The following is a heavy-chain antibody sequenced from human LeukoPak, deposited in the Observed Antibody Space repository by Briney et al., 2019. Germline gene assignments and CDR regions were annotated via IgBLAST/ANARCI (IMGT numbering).Heavy chain of an antibody. CDR2: ISGSGGST. J-gene: IGHJ4*02. CDR3: AKDRGLVIPFDY. V-gene: IGHV3-23*01. D-gene: IGHD3/OR15-3a*01. Sequence: LSGGSLRLACAASGFTFSSYAMSWVRQAPGKGLEWVSAISGSGGSTYYADSVKGRFTISRDNSKNTLYLQMNSLRAEDTAVYYCAKDRGLVIPFDYWGQGTLVTVSS. CDR1: GFTFSSYA.